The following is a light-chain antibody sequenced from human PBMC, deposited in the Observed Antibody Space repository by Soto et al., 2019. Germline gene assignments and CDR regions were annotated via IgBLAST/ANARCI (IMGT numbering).Light chain of an antibody. CDR1: QSVSSN. V-gene: IGKV3D-15*01. CDR3: QQYNKWPLT. Sequence: GMTQAPGTRSVSPKERATLSCRARQSVSSNLAWYQQKPGQAPRLLMYGASIRATGIPARFSGSGSGTEFTLTISSLQSEDFAVYYCQQYNKWPLTFGGGTKV. CDR2: GAS. J-gene: IGKJ4*01.